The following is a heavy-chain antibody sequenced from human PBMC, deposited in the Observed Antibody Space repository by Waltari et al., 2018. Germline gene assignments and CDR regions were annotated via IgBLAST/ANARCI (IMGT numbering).Heavy chain of an antibody. V-gene: IGHV4-59*01. CDR1: GGSISSYY. Sequence: QVQLQESGPGLVKPSETLSLTCTVSGGSISSYYWSWIRQPPGTGLEWSGYIYYSGSTNYNPSLKSRVTISVDTSKNQFSLKLSSVTAADTAVYYCARATCGGDCYSESPFWPYYYGMDVWGQGTTVTVSS. CDR2: IYYSGST. CDR3: ARATCGGDCYSESPFWPYYYGMDV. J-gene: IGHJ6*02. D-gene: IGHD2-21*02.